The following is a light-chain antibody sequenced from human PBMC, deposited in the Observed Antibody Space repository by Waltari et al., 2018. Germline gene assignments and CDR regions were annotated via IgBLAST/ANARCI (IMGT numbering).Light chain of an antibody. CDR1: PSVSSSY. CDR3: QQYGSSPGYT. J-gene: IGKJ2*01. V-gene: IGKV3-20*01. Sequence: EIVLTQSPGTLSLSPGERATLSCRASPSVSSSYLAWYQQKPGQAPRLLIYGASSRATGIPDRFSGSGSGTYFTLTISRLEPEDFAVYYCQQYGSSPGYTFGQGTKLEIK. CDR2: GAS.